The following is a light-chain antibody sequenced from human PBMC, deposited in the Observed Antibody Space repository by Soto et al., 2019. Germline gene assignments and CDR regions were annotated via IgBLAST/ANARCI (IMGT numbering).Light chain of an antibody. CDR3: AAWDDGLSGYV. CDR1: SSDIGTYKY. V-gene: IGLV1-47*02. Sequence: QSALTQPASVSGSPGQSITISCTGTSSDIGTYKYVSWFQHHPGKAPKLLIYSNNKRPSGVPDRFSASKSGTSASLAISGLRSEDEADYYCAAWDDGLSGYVFGTGTKVTVL. CDR2: SNN. J-gene: IGLJ1*01.